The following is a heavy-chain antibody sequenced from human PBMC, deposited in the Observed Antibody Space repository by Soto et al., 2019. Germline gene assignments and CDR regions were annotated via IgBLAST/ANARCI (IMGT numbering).Heavy chain of an antibody. V-gene: IGHV1-69*13. D-gene: IGHD4-17*01. J-gene: IGHJ6*02. Sequence: SLKVSVKPSAGTISGYVISWVLQAPGQGLEWMGGIIPIFGTANYAQKFQGRVTITADESTSTAYMELSSLRSEDTAVYYCARAAEGDYGDFDPYYYYGMDVWGQGTTVTVSS. CDR2: IIPIFGTA. CDR1: AGTISGYV. CDR3: ARAAEGDYGDFDPYYYYGMDV.